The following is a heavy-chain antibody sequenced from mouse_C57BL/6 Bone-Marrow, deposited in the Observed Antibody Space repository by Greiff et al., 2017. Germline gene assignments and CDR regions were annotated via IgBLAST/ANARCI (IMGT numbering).Heavy chain of an antibody. V-gene: IGHV1-42*01. Sequence: EVQLQQSGPELVKPGASVKISCKASGYSFTGYYMNWVKQSPEKSLEWIGEINPSTGGTTYNQKFKAKATLTVDKSSSTAYMQLKSLTSEDSAVYYCASSITTVPFDYWGQGTTLTVSS. D-gene: IGHD1-1*01. J-gene: IGHJ2*01. CDR3: ASSITTVPFDY. CDR2: INPSTGGT. CDR1: GYSFTGYY.